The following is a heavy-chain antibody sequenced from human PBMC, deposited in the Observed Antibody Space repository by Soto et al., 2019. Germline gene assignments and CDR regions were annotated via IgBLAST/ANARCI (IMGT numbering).Heavy chain of an antibody. CDR2: INTAGSTK. D-gene: IGHD3-9*01. CDR3: ARAECSSPDCLTAYYSYGLDV. Sequence: PGGSLRLSCAASGFTISNFEKHWGRQAPGMGLEWVSYINTAGSTKYYAESVKGRFTISRDNARNSLFLQMNSLRAEDTAVYYCARAECSSPDCLTAYYSYGLDVWGQGSTVTVS. V-gene: IGHV3-48*03. CDR1: GFTISNFE. J-gene: IGHJ6*02.